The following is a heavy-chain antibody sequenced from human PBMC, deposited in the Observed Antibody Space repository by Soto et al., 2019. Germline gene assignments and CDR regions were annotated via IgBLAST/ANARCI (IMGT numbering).Heavy chain of an antibody. J-gene: IGHJ3*02. CDR2: IYSNGKA. CDR1: GGSLSNYN. D-gene: IGHD2-21*01. CDR3: ARERTYQMSGDDTLDI. V-gene: IGHV4-4*07. Sequence: QVQLQESGPGLVRPSETLSLTCTVSGGSLSNYNWNWVRQSAGKGLEWIGRIYSNGKAYYNPSLKSRVTMSLDPLNNQVSLRLSSVTAADTAKYYCARERTYQMSGDDTLDIWGLGTMVTVSP.